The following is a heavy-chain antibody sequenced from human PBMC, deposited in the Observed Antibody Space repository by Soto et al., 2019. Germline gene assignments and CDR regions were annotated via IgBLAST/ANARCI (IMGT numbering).Heavy chain of an antibody. V-gene: IGHV3-23*01. J-gene: IGHJ4*02. CDR2: ITSSGGNT. D-gene: IGHD2-15*01. Sequence: EVQLLESGGNLVQPGGSLRLSCAASGFTFSSYAMNWVRQAPGKGLEWVSVITSSGGNTKYEDSVKGRFTISRDNSKNTLYLQMNSLRAEDTAIYYCAKEVVGYLDWWGQGTLVTVSS. CDR1: GFTFSSYA. CDR3: AKEVVGYLDW.